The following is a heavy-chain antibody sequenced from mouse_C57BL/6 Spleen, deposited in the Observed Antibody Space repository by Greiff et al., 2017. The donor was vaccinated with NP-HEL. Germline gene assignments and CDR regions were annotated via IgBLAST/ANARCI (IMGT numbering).Heavy chain of an antibody. CDR3: ARHRDYEYYAMDY. CDR2: IWSDGST. V-gene: IGHV2-6-1*01. CDR1: GFSLTSYG. D-gene: IGHD2-4*01. J-gene: IGHJ4*01. Sequence: VQLKESGPGLVAPSQSLSITCTVSGFSLTSYGVHWVRQPPGKGLEWLVVIWSDGSTTYNSALKSRLSISKDNSKSQVFLKMNSLQTDDTAMYYCARHRDYEYYAMDYWGQGTSVTVSS.